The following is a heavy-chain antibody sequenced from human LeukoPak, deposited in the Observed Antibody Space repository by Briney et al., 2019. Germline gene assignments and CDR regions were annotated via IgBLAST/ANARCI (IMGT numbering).Heavy chain of an antibody. D-gene: IGHD3-10*01. J-gene: IGHJ4*02. CDR3: ARDPPLLWFGESPRYFDY. V-gene: IGHV3-48*01. Sequence: PGGSLRLSCAASGFTFSSYSMNWVRQAPGKGLEWVSYISSSSTIYYADSVKGRFTISRDNAKNSLYLQMNSLRAEDTAVYYCARDPPLLWFGESPRYFDYWGQGTLVTVSS. CDR2: ISSSSTI. CDR1: GFTFSSYS.